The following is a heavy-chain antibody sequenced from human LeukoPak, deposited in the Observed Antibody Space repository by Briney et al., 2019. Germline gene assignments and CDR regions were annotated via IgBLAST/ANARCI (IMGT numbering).Heavy chain of an antibody. CDR2: FDPEDGET. CDR1: GYTLTELS. J-gene: IGHJ4*02. V-gene: IGHV1-24*01. CDR3: ATGRGPSRAVVIIYFDY. D-gene: IGHD3-3*01. Sequence: ASVKVSCKVSGYTLTELSMHWVRQAPGKGLEWMGGFDPEDGETIYAQKFQGRVTMTEDTSTVTAYMELSSLRSEDTAVYYCATGRGPSRAVVIIYFDYWGQGTLVTVSS.